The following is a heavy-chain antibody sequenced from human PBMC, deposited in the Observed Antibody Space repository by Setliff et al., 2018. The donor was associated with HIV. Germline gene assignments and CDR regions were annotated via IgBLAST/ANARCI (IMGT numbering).Heavy chain of an antibody. Sequence: ASVKVSCKASGYTFASYGINWVRQVSGQGPEWMGWINPNSGGTNYAQKFQGRVTMTRDTSISTAYMELSRLRSDDTAVYYCARGSLLGYFDWLFPDWGQGTLVTVSS. V-gene: IGHV1-2*02. CDR1: GYTFASYG. J-gene: IGHJ4*02. D-gene: IGHD3-9*01. CDR2: INPNSGGT. CDR3: ARGSLLGYFDWLFPD.